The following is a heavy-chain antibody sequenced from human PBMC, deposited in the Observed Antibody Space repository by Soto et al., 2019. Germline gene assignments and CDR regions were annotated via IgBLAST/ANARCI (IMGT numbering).Heavy chain of an antibody. V-gene: IGHV1-2*02. CDR2: INTNSGGT. CDR1: GYTFTGYY. Sequence: QVQLVQSGAEVKKPGASVKVSCKASGYTFTGYYIHWVRQAPGQGLEWMGWINTNSGGTNYAQKIQGRVTMTRDTSISTAELELSRLTSDDTAVSYCARTQTNDYWGQGTLVTVSS. CDR3: ARTQTNDY. J-gene: IGHJ4*02.